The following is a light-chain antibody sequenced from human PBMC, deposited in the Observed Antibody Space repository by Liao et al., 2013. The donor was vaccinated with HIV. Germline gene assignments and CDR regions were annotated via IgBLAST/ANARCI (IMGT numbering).Light chain of an antibody. V-gene: IGLV3-27*01. CDR1: VLAKKY. CDR3: LAWGGSTWV. J-gene: IGLJ3*02. CDR2: KDS. Sequence: SYELTQPSSVSVSPGQTARITCSGDVLAKKYARWFQQKPGQAPVLVIYKDSERPSGIPERFSGSSSGTTVTLTISGAQVEDEADYYCLAWGGSTWVFGGGTKLTVL.